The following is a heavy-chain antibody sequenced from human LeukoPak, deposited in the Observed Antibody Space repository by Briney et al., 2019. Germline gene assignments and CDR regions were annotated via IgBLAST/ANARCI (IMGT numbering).Heavy chain of an antibody. J-gene: IGHJ3*02. CDR2: INPNSGGT. V-gene: IGHV1-2*02. CDR3: ARGSEIGPHDAFDI. CDR1: GYTFTGYY. Sequence: ASVKVSCKASGYTFTGYYMHWVRQAPGQGLEWMGWINPNSGGTNYAQKFQGRVTMTRDTSISTAYMELSRLRSDDTAVYYCARGSEIGPHDAFDIWGQGTMVTVSS. D-gene: IGHD1-14*01.